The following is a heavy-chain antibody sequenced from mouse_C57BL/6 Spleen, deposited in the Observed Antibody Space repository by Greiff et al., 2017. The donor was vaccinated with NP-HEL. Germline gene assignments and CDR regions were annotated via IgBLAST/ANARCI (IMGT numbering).Heavy chain of an antibody. J-gene: IGHJ2*01. CDR1: GYTFTSYW. D-gene: IGHD6-1*01. CDR3: ARRGALDY. CDR2: IDPSDSYT. Sequence: VQLQQSGAELVMPGASVKLSCKASGYTFTSYWMHWVKQRPGQGLEWIGEIDPSDSYTNYNQKFKGKSTLTVDKSSSTAYMQLSSLTSEDSAVYYCARRGALDYWGQGTTLTVSS. V-gene: IGHV1-69*01.